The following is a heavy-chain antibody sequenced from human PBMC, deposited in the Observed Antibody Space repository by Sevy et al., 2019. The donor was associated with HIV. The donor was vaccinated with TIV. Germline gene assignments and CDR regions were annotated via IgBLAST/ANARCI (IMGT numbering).Heavy chain of an antibody. CDR2: IRSKANSYAI. Sequence: GGSLRLSCAASGFTFSGSAMHWVRQASGKGLEWVGRIRSKANSYAIAYAASVKGRFTISRDDSKNTAYLKMNSLKTEETAVYYCNRRADYDFWSGYYQELDAFDIWGQGTMVTVSS. V-gene: IGHV3-73*01. CDR3: NRRADYDFWSGYYQELDAFDI. J-gene: IGHJ3*02. CDR1: GFTFSGSA. D-gene: IGHD3-3*01.